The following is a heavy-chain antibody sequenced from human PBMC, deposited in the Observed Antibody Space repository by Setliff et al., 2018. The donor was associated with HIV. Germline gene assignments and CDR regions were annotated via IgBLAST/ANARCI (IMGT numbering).Heavy chain of an antibody. V-gene: IGHV1-2*02. D-gene: IGHD3-22*01. Sequence: ASVKVSCKASGYTFSDYEIHWLRQAPGQGPEWLTYINTEHGGAYYAENFQGRVAMTRDTSISTDYMELSGLTSDDSAVYYCARSPCGSGWGPSSVAYMDVWGKGTAVTLSS. CDR1: GYTFSDYE. CDR3: ARSPCGSGWGPSSVAYMDV. CDR2: INTEHGGA. J-gene: IGHJ6*03.